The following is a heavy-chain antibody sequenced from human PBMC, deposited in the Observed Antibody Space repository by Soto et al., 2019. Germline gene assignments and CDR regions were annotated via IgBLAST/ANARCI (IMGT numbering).Heavy chain of an antibody. CDR1: GYRFTNYL. J-gene: IGHJ4*02. Sequence: GESLKLSFKSSGYRFTNYLIGLGLQMPGKGMEWVGIIYPGDSDARYSPSFQGQVNISVDKSINTAYLQWSSLKASDKAMYYCGRNFYDYIDNRGPGTLVTVP. CDR2: IYPGDSDA. CDR3: GRNFYDYIDN. D-gene: IGHD3-3*01. V-gene: IGHV5-51*01.